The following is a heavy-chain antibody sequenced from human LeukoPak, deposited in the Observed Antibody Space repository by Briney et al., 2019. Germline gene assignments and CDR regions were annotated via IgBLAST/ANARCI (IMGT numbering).Heavy chain of an antibody. D-gene: IGHD4-11*01. J-gene: IGHJ4*02. CDR1: GYEFTNYA. V-gene: IGHV1-18*01. Sequence: ASVKVSCKASGYEFTNYAITWVRQASGQGLERMGWISPYNGQTNYAQNLQGRITLTTDRTMTTGYMELTSLTSDDSAVYYCARVWDYSPRGRLDDWGQGTRVTVSS. CDR3: ARVWDYSPRGRLDD. CDR2: ISPYNGQT.